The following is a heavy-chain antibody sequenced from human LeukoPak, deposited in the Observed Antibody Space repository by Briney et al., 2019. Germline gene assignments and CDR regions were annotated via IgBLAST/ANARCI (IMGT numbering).Heavy chain of an antibody. Sequence: ASVKVSCKASGYTFTSYYMHWVRQAPGQGLEWMGIINPSGGSTSYAQKFQGRVTITRDTSASTAYMELSSLRSEDTAVYYCARERAYYYDSSGYQNWFDPWGQGTLVTVSS. CDR2: INPSGGST. V-gene: IGHV1-46*01. CDR3: ARERAYYYDSSGYQNWFDP. CDR1: GYTFTSYY. D-gene: IGHD3-22*01. J-gene: IGHJ5*02.